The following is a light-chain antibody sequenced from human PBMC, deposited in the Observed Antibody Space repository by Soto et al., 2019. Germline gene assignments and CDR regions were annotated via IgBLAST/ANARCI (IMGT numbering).Light chain of an antibody. Sequence: DIQMTQSPSSLSASVGDRVTITCRASQDISVYLAWYQQKPGKVPKLLIYKASNLESGVPSRFSGSGSGTEFTLTISSLQPDDFATYYCQQYNSYPLTFGPGTKVDIK. CDR1: QDISVY. J-gene: IGKJ3*01. CDR2: KAS. CDR3: QQYNSYPLT. V-gene: IGKV1-5*03.